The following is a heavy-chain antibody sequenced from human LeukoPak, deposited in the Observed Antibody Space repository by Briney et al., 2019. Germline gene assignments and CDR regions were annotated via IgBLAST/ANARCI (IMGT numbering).Heavy chain of an antibody. J-gene: IGHJ4*02. CDR2: IYYSGST. Sequence: SETLSLTCTVSGYSISSGYYWGWIRQPPGKGLEWIGYIYYSGSTYYNPSLKSRVTISVDTSKNQFSLKLSSVTAADTAVYYCARDREGSGSNAHALDYWGQGTLVTVSS. V-gene: IGHV4-38-2*02. CDR1: GYSISSGYY. D-gene: IGHD1-26*01. CDR3: ARDREGSGSNAHALDY.